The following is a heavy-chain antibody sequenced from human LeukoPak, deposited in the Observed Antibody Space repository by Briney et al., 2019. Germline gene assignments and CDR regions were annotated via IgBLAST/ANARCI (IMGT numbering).Heavy chain of an antibody. CDR1: GGTFSSYA. V-gene: IGHV1-69*06. CDR3: ATPSDYGDSKFFDY. Sequence: VASVKVSCKASGGTFSSYAISWVRQAPGQGLEWMGGIIPIFGTANYAQKFQGRVTMTEDTSTDTAYMELSSLRSEDTAVYYCATPSDYGDSKFFDYWGQGTLVTVSS. J-gene: IGHJ4*02. CDR2: IIPIFGTA. D-gene: IGHD4-17*01.